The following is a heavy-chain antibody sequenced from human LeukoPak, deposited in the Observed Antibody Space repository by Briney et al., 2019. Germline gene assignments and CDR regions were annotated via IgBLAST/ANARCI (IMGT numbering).Heavy chain of an antibody. CDR1: NGSISTYY. CDR2: VYRSGST. CDR3: ARRPVDYSSSDHAFDV. V-gene: IGHV4-59*01. J-gene: IGHJ3*01. Sequence: SETLSLTCAVSNGSISTYYWSWIRQPPGKGLEWIGYVYRSGSTNHNPSLKSRVTMSVDTSKNQFSLRLSSVTAADTAVYYCARRPVDYSSSDHAFDVWGPGTMVTVSS. D-gene: IGHD3-22*01.